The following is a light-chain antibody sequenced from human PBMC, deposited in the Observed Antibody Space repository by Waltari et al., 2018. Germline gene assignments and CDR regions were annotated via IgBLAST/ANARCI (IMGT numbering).Light chain of an antibody. CDR2: EVS. CDR3: CSYAGSSTFDWV. Sequence: QSALTQPASVSGSPGQSITISCTGTNSDVGSYDRVSWYQQHPGKAPTVMISEVSKRPSGVSNRFSGSKSGNTASLTISGLQAEDEADYYCCSYAGSSTFDWVFGGGTKLTVL. V-gene: IGLV2-23*02. J-gene: IGLJ3*02. CDR1: NSDVGSYDR.